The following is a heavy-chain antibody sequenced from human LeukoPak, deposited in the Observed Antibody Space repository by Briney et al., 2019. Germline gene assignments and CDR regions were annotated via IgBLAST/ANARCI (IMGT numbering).Heavy chain of an antibody. CDR1: GYTLTELS. D-gene: IGHD6-19*01. CDR3: ATVGYSSGPEHYYCDC. V-gene: IGHV1-24*01. CDR2: FDPEDGET. J-gene: IGHJ4*02. Sequence: ASVKVSCKVSGYTLTELSMHWVRQAPGKGREWMGGFDPEDGETIYAQKFQGRVTMTEDTSTDTAYMELSSLRSEDTAVYYCATVGYSSGPEHYYCDCWGQGTVVTVSS.